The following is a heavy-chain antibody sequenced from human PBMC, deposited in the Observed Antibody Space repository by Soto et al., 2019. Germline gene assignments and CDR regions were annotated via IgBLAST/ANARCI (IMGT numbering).Heavy chain of an antibody. V-gene: IGHV3-23*01. D-gene: IGHD3-3*01. J-gene: IGHJ6*02. CDR1: GFTFNSYA. CDR3: AKNFWNGYPPLGMDV. CDR2: ITGRDTGT. Sequence: EVQLLESGGGLVQPGGSLRLSCAASGFTFNSYAMSWVRQAPGKGLEWVSTITGRDTGTYYADSVKGRFIISRDSSKTTLYLQMNSLRAEDTAEYFCAKNFWNGYPPLGMDVWGQGTTVTVSS.